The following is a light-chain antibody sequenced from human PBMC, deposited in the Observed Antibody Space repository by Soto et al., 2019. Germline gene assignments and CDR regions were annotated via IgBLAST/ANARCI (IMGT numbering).Light chain of an antibody. J-gene: IGKJ4*01. CDR3: QQRSNWPPPT. V-gene: IGKV3-11*02. CDR1: QSVGSY. Sequence: DIVVTQSPATLSLSPGDRATLSCRASQSVGSYLAWYQKKPGKAPRLLIYDASNKATGIPARFSGSGSGRDYTTTIISLEPEDFAVYYCQQRSNWPPPTFGGGTKVEIK. CDR2: DAS.